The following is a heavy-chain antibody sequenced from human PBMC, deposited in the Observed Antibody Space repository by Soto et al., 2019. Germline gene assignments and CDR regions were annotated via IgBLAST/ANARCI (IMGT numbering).Heavy chain of an antibody. V-gene: IGHV1-18*01. J-gene: IGHJ4*02. CDR2: ISGYNGDT. D-gene: IGHD3-22*01. CDR3: AREGSYHDFDY. CDR1: GYTFTSYG. Sequence: ASVKVSCKASGYTFTSYGITWVRQAPGQGLAWMGWISGYNGDTNYAQKFQGRVTLTTDTSTSTAYLEVMTPRSDDTAVYYCAREGSYHDFDYWGLGTLVTVSS.